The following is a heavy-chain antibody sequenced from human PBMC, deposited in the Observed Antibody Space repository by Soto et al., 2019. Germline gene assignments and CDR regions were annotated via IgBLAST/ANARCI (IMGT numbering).Heavy chain of an antibody. V-gene: IGHV3-33*01. CDR1: TFTFSSYA. CDR3: ARERAAGYLDY. Sequence: PGGVPRLSCAASTFTFSSYAMHWVRQAPGKGLEWVALIWYDGSNTKYEDSVKGRFTISRDNSKNTLYLQLNSLRGEDTAVYYCARERAAGYLDYWGQGTLVTVSS. D-gene: IGHD6-13*01. J-gene: IGHJ4*02. CDR2: IWYDGSNT.